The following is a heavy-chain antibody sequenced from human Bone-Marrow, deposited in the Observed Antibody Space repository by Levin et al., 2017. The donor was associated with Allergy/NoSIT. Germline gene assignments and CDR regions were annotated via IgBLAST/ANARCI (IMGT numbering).Heavy chain of an antibody. CDR1: GFTFSSYS. CDR2: ISSSSSYI. J-gene: IGHJ5*02. V-gene: IGHV3-21*01. CDR3: ARENIRWFDP. Sequence: PGGSLRLSRAASGFTFSSYSMNWVRQAPGKGLEWVSSISSSSSYIYYADSVKGRFTISRDNAKNSLYLQMNSLRAEDTAVYYCARENIRWFDPWGQGTLVTVSS. D-gene: IGHD2/OR15-2a*01.